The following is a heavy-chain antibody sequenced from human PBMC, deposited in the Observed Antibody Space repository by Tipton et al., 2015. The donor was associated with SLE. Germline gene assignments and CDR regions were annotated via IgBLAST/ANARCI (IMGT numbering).Heavy chain of an antibody. CDR2: IYYSGST. V-gene: IGHV4-59*01. CDR1: GGSISSYY. J-gene: IGHJ4*02. CDR3: ATTVASYFDY. D-gene: IGHD4-23*01. Sequence: TLSLTCTVSGGSISSYYWSWIRQPPGKGLVWIGYIYYSGSTNYNPSLKSRVTISVDTSKNQFSLKLSSVTAADTAVYYCATTVASYFDYWGQGTLVTVSS.